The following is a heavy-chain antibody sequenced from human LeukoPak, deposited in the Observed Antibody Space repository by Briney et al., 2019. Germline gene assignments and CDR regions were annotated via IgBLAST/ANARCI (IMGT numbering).Heavy chain of an antibody. CDR3: AREWGPNYVQGWFDP. D-gene: IGHD3-10*02. J-gene: IGHJ5*02. Sequence: ASVKISCKTSGYTFSDFYIHWVRQAPGQGLEWMGWINPKTGGITYSQKFKGRVTMTRDTSLNTAHMEVTGLTFGDTAVYYCAREWGPNYVQGWFDPWGQGTLVTVSS. V-gene: IGHV1-2*02. CDR1: GYTFSDFY. CDR2: INPKTGGI.